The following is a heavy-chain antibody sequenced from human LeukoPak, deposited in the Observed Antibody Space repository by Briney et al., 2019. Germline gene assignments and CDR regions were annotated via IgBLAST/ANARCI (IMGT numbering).Heavy chain of an antibody. Sequence: SETLSLTCTVSGGSISSYYWSWIRQPPGKGLEWIGRMFSSGSSGNTNYNPSLKSRVTISPNTSKNQFSLNVSSVTAADTAVYYCARAGGAGSPYWYFDLWGRGTLVTVSS. V-gene: IGHV4-4*07. D-gene: IGHD6-13*01. CDR3: ARAGGAGSPYWYFDL. J-gene: IGHJ2*01. CDR2: MFSSGSSGNT. CDR1: GGSISSYY.